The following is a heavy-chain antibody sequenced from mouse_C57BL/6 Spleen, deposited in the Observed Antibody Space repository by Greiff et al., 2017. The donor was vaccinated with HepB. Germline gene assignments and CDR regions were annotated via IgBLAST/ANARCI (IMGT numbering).Heavy chain of an antibody. V-gene: IGHV1-4*01. D-gene: IGHD1-1*01. CDR3: ARERTVVDAMDY. Sequence: VQLQQSGAELARPGASVKMSCKASGYTFTSYTMHWVKQRPGQGLEWIGYINPSSGYTKYNQKFKDKATLTADKSSSTAYMQLSSLTSEDSAVYYCARERTVVDAMDYWGQGTSVTVSS. CDR2: INPSSGYT. CDR1: GYTFTSYT. J-gene: IGHJ4*01.